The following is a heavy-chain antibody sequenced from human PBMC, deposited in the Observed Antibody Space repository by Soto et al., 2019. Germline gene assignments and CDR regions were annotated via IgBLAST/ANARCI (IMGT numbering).Heavy chain of an antibody. D-gene: IGHD1-26*01. CDR2: ISHTDERT. Sequence: PGGSLRLSCAACGFSFSYFEMNWVRQAPGEGLERVAFISHTDERTDYEDSVWGRFTISRDNAKNSLYLHMTRLRVDDTGIYYCARDTGRASADLWGQGTLVTVSS. CDR3: ARDTGRASADL. V-gene: IGHV3-48*03. CDR1: GFSFSYFE. J-gene: IGHJ5*02.